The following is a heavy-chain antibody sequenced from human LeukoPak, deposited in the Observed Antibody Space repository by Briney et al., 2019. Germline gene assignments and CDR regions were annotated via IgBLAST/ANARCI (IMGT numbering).Heavy chain of an antibody. V-gene: IGHV4-59*01. D-gene: IGHD3-10*01. CDR3: ARDGGSGSYYKPWFDP. CDR2: IYYSGST. Sequence: PSQTLSLTCTVAGGSISSYDSSSIRQPPGNGRGWIGYIYYSGSTNYNPSLKSRVTISVDTSKNQFSLKLSSVTAADTAVYYCARDGGSGSYYKPWFDPWGQGTLVTVSS. CDR1: GGSISSYD. J-gene: IGHJ5*02.